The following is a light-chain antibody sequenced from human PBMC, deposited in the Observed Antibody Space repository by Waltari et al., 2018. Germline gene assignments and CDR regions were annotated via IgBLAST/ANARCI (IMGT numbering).Light chain of an antibody. CDR2: ASS. CDR1: QGISNW. J-gene: IGKJ1*01. CDR3: QQGNSFPPT. Sequence: EIHITQSPSSVSASLGDRVTITCRASQGISNWLAWYQQKPGTAPKLLIHASSILQTGAPSRFSGSGSGTYFTLTISNLQPEDFATYFCQQGNSFPPTFGQGTKVEVK. V-gene: IGKV1-12*01.